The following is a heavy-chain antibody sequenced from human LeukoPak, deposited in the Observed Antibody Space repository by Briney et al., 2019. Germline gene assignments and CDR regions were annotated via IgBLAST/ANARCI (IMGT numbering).Heavy chain of an antibody. CDR3: ARVGGVAVTGRNWFDP. V-gene: IGHV6-1*01. CDR2: TYFRSKWYN. J-gene: IGHJ5*02. Sequence: SQTLSLTCAISGDSVSSNSAAWNWIRQSPSRGLEWLGRTYFRSKWYNDYAVSVKGRITINPGTSKNQFSLQLNSVTVEDTAVYYCARVGGVAVTGRNWFDPWGQGSLVAVSA. D-gene: IGHD6-19*01. CDR1: GDSVSSNSAA.